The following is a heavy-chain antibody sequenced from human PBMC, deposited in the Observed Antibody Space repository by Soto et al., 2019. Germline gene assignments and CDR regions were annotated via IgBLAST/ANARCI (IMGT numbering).Heavy chain of an antibody. Sequence: GGSLRLSCAASGFTFSSYGMHWVRQAPGKGLEWVAVISYDGSNKYYADSVKGRFTISRDNSKNTLYLQMNSLRAEDTAVYYCAKDLLSGIAVAELDYWGQGTLVTVSS. CDR1: GFTFSSYG. D-gene: IGHD6-19*01. CDR3: AKDLLSGIAVAELDY. J-gene: IGHJ4*02. V-gene: IGHV3-30*18. CDR2: ISYDGSNK.